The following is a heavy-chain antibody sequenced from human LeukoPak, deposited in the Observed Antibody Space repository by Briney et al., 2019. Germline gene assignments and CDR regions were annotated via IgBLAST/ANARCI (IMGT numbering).Heavy chain of an antibody. CDR3: ARGGRYFDWFYYYYGMDV. D-gene: IGHD3-9*01. V-gene: IGHV4-34*01. CDR2: INHSGSA. Sequence: SETLSLTCAVYGGSFSGYYWSWIRQPPGKGLEWIGEINHSGSANYNPSLKSRVTISVDTSKNQFSLKLSSVTAADTAVYYCARGGRYFDWFYYYYGMDVWGQGTTVTVSS. CDR1: GGSFSGYY. J-gene: IGHJ6*02.